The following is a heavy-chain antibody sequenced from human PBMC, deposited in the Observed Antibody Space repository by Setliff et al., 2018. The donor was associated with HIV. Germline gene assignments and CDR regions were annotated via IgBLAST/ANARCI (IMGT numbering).Heavy chain of an antibody. V-gene: IGHV4-34*01. Sequence: SETLSLTCAVYGGSFSDDSWNWIRQPPGKGLEWIGEINHSGSTNYNPSLKSRVTISVDTSKKQFSLNLSSVTAADTAVYYCARRGWNGYKAFDYWGQGALVTVSS. CDR2: INHSGST. CDR1: GGSFSDDS. J-gene: IGHJ4*02. D-gene: IGHD5-12*01. CDR3: ARRGWNGYKAFDY.